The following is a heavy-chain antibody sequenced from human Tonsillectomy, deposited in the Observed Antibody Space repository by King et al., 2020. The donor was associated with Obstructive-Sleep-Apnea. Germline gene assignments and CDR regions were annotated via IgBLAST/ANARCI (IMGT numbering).Heavy chain of an antibody. V-gene: IGHV1-69*10. D-gene: IGHD4-17*01. CDR2: IIPILGIA. J-gene: IGHJ6*02. CDR1: GGTFSSYA. CDR3: AGNEYGDISLGHYYYYYGMDV. Sequence: QLVQSGAEVKKPGSSVKVSCKASGGTFSSYAISWVRQAPGQGLEWMGGIIPILGIANYAQKFQGRVTITADKSTSTAYMELSSLRSEDTAVYYCAGNEYGDISLGHYYYYYGMDVWGQGTTVTVSS.